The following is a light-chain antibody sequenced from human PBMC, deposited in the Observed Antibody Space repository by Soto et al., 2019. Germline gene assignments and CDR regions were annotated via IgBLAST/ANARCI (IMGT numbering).Light chain of an antibody. CDR2: AAS. Sequence: ETVMTQSPATLSVSPGERAILSCRASQSVSGNLAWYQQKPGQAPRLLIYAASSRAAGIPPRFSGSGSGIEFTLTISSLQSEDFAVYYCQQYNNWPPYTFGQGTKLEIK. J-gene: IGKJ2*01. CDR3: QQYNNWPPYT. V-gene: IGKV3-15*01. CDR1: QSVSGN.